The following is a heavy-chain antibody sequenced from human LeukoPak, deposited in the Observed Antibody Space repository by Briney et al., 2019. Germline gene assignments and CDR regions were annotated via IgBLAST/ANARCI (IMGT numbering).Heavy chain of an antibody. CDR2: IYTSGST. D-gene: IGHD1-26*01. J-gene: IGHJ4*02. Sequence: KSSQTLSLTCTVSGGSISSGSYYSSWIRQPAGKGLEWIGRIYTSGSTNYNPSLKSRVTISVDTSKNQFSLKLSSVTAADTAVYYCARDSGSYVSFDYWGQGTLVTVSS. V-gene: IGHV4-61*02. CDR3: ARDSGSYVSFDY. CDR1: GGSISSGSYY.